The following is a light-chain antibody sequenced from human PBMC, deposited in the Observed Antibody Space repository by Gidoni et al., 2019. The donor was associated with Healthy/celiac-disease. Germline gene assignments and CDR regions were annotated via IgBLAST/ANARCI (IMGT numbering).Light chain of an antibody. Sequence: DIQRTQSPSTLSASVGDRVTITCPASQSISNSLSWYKQKPGKAPKLLIYKASSLESGVPSRFSGSGSGTEFTFTISSLQPEDFATYYCQQYNSYSYSFGQGTKLEIK. CDR1: QSISNS. CDR3: QQYNSYSYS. J-gene: IGKJ2*03. V-gene: IGKV1-5*03. CDR2: KAS.